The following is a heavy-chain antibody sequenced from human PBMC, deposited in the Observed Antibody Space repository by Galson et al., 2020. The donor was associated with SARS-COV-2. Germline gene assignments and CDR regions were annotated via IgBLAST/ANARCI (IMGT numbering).Heavy chain of an antibody. Sequence: ASVKVSCKVSGYTLTELSMHWVRQAPGKGLEWMGGFDTEDGETIYAQKFQGRVTMTEDTSTDTAYMELSSLRSEDTAVYYCATVFTIFGVNYFDYWGQGTLVTVSS. J-gene: IGHJ4*02. V-gene: IGHV1-24*01. CDR2: FDTEDGET. CDR3: ATVFTIFGVNYFDY. CDR1: GYTLTELS. D-gene: IGHD3-3*01.